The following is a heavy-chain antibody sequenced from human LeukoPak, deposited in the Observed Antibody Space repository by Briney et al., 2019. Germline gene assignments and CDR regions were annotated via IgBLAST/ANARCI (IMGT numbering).Heavy chain of an antibody. Sequence: GGSLGLSCEASGFTFSIFPMHWVRQAPGKGLEWVALISSGSEKYYADSVKGRFTISRDNSKNMLYLQMNSLRADDTAVYYCARDLELSAVYYFDSWSQGTLVIVSS. D-gene: IGHD3-3*01. V-gene: IGHV3-30*04. CDR3: ARDLELSAVYYFDS. J-gene: IGHJ4*02. CDR2: ISSGSEK. CDR1: GFTFSIFP.